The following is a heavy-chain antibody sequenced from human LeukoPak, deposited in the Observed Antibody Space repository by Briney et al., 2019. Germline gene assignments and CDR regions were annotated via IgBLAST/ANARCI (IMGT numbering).Heavy chain of an antibody. CDR1: GFTFDDYA. Sequence: GGSLRLSCAASGFTFDDYAMHWVRQAPGKGLEWVSGISWNSGSIGYADSVKGRFTISRDNAKNSLYLQMNSLRAEDMALYYCAKGLRSSSWFSFDYWGQGTLVTVSS. V-gene: IGHV3-9*03. CDR2: ISWNSGSI. D-gene: IGHD6-13*01. CDR3: AKGLRSSSWFSFDY. J-gene: IGHJ4*02.